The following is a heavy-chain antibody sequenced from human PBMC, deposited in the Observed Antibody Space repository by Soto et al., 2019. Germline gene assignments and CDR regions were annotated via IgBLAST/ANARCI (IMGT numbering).Heavy chain of an antibody. Sequence: GWSLRLSCAASGFTFSSFWMSWVRQAPGKGLEWVANIKQDGSEKYYVDSVKGRFTISRDNAQSSLHLEMNNLRVEDTAFYYGARDLVNHWGRGTLVTVSS. CDR1: GFTFSSFW. J-gene: IGHJ1*01. CDR3: ARDLVNH. V-gene: IGHV3-7*01. CDR2: IKQDGSEK.